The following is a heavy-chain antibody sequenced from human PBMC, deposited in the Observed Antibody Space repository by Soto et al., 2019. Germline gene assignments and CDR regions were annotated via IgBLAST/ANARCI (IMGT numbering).Heavy chain of an antibody. D-gene: IGHD3-3*01. CDR3: AKSLTIFGVVYYGMDV. CDR1: GFTFSSYA. Sequence: GGSLRLSCAASGFTFSSYARSWVRQAPGKGLEWVSAISGSGGSTYYADSVKGRFTTSRDNSKNTLYLQMNSLRAEDTAVYYCAKSLTIFGVVYYGMDVWGQGTTVTVYS. J-gene: IGHJ6*02. V-gene: IGHV3-23*01. CDR2: ISGSGGST.